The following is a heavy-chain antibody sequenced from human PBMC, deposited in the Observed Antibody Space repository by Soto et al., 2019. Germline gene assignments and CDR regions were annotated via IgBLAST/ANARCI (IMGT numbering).Heavy chain of an antibody. Sequence: EVQVVESGGGLVQPGGSVRLSCTASGFSSSNYEMIWIRQAPGKGLEWVSRISTPGTSPHYAASVRGRFTVSRDTAKNSVHLQMNSLRVEDTALYYCARDGHRGPSDAFDVWGQGTMVIVSS. J-gene: IGHJ3*01. CDR1: GFSSSNYE. V-gene: IGHV3-48*03. CDR3: ARDGHRGPSDAFDV. D-gene: IGHD3-10*01. CDR2: ISTPGTSP.